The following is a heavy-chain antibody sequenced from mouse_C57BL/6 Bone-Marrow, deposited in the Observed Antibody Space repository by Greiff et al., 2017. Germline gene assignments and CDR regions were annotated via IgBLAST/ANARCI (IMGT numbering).Heavy chain of an antibody. J-gene: IGHJ3*01. CDR2: IYPRSGNT. V-gene: IGHV1-81*01. Sequence: QVQLKESGAELARPGASVKLSCKASGYTFTSYGISWVKQRTGQGLEWIGEIYPRSGNTYYNEKFKGKATLTADQSSSTAYMELRSLTSEDSAVYFCARRGTIYYDYDWGQGTLVTVSA. CDR1: GYTFTSYG. CDR3: ARRGTIYYDYD. D-gene: IGHD2-4*01.